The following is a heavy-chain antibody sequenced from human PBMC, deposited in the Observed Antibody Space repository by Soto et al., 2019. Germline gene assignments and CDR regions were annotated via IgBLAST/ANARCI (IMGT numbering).Heavy chain of an antibody. D-gene: IGHD6-13*01. CDR2: IYYSGST. CDR3: AKQKAAAGVTRSAP. Sequence: PSETLSLTCTVSGGSISSSSYYWGWIRQPPGKGLEWIGSIYYSGSTYYNPSLKSRVTISGDTSKNQFSLKLSSVPAADTVVFYCAKQKAAAGVTRSAPWGRGTLVPVSS. V-gene: IGHV4-39*01. CDR1: GGSISSSSYY. J-gene: IGHJ5*02.